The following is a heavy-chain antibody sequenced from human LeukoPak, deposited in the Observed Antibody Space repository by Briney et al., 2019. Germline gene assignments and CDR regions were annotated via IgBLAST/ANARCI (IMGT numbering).Heavy chain of an antibody. CDR1: GGTFSSYA. D-gene: IGHD3-10*01. V-gene: IGHV1-69*05. CDR2: IIPIFGTA. CDR3: ARSGSGLGYFDY. Sequence: GASVKVSCKASGGTFSSYAISWVRQAPGQGLEWMGGIIPIFGTANYAQKFQGRVTITTDESTSTAYMELSSLRSEDTAVYYCARSGSGLGYFDYWGQGTLVTVSS. J-gene: IGHJ4*02.